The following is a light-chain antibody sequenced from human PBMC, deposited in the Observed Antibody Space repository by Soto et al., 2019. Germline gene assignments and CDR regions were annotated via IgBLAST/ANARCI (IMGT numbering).Light chain of an antibody. CDR3: QQSYSIPYT. CDR2: TSG. CDR1: QRITTY. J-gene: IGKJ2*01. V-gene: IGKV1-39*01. Sequence: IQMTQSPSSLSASVADRVTITCRASQRITTYLNWYQQKPGKAPKLLISTSGTLQRGVPSRFSGSGSGTDFTLTITALRPEDFATYFCQQSYSIPYTFGQGTKLEIK.